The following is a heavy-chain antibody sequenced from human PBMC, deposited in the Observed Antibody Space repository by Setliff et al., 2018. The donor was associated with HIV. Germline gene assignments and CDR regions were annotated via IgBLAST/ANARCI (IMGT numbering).Heavy chain of an antibody. J-gene: IGHJ3*02. CDR1: GFTFRSYW. D-gene: IGHD2-8*02. Sequence: GGSLRLSCAASGFTFRSYWLTWVRQAPGKGLEWVANIDGDGSTKNYVDSVKGRFTISRHNAGKSLYLEMNILRGEDTAIYYCAREISPEYCSGTDCLYYDGFDIWGQGTMVTVSS. CDR3: AREISPEYCSGTDCLYYDGFDI. CDR2: IDGDGSTK. V-gene: IGHV3-7*01.